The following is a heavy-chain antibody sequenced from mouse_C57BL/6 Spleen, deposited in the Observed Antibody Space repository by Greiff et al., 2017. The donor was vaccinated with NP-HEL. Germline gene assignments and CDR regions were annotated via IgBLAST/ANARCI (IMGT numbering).Heavy chain of an antibody. D-gene: IGHD2-2*01. CDR3: TREGVTPYYYAMDY. CDR2: ISSGGDYI. J-gene: IGHJ4*01. V-gene: IGHV5-9-1*02. CDR1: GFTFSSYA. Sequence: EVKLEESGEGLVKPGGSLKLSCAASGFTFSSYAMSWVRQTPEKRLEWVAYISSGGDYIYYADTVKGRFTISRDNARNTLYLQMSSLKSEDTAMYYCTREGVTPYYYAMDYWGQGTSVTVSS.